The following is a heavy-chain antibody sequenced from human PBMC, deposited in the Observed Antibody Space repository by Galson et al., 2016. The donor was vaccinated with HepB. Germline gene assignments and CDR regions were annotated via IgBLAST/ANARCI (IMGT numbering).Heavy chain of an antibody. J-gene: IGHJ6*02. CDR2: VYSGGST. CDR1: GFTVISNY. V-gene: IGHV3-53*01. CDR3: ARDAGYYGMDV. Sequence: SLRLSCAASGFTVISNYMTWVRQAPGKGLGWVSVVYSGGSTYYADSVKGRFTISRDNSKNTLYLQMNSLRAEDTAIYYCARDAGYYGMDVWGQGTTVTVSS.